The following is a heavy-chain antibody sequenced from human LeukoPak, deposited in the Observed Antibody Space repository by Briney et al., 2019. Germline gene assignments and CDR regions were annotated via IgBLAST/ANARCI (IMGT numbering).Heavy chain of an antibody. CDR2: FDPEDGET. D-gene: IGHD1-26*01. J-gene: IGHJ4*02. V-gene: IGHV1-24*01. CDR3: AREPSLQWELHRGLDY. CDR1: GYTLTELS. Sequence: GASVKVSCKVSGYTLTELSMHWVRQAPGKGLEWMGGFDPEDGETIYAQKFQGRVTMTEDTSTDTAYMELSSLRSEDTAVYYCAREPSLQWELHRGLDYWGQGTLVTVSS.